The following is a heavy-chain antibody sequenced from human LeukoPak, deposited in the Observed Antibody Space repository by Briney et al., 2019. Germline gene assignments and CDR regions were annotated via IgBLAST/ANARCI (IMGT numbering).Heavy chain of an antibody. V-gene: IGHV3-30-3*01. Sequence: GGSLRLSCAASGFTFSSYAMSWVRQAPGKELEWVAVISYDGSNKYYADSVKGRFTISRDNSKNTLYLQINSLRAEDTAVYYCAKGVYDSSGYYVDYWGQGTLVTVSS. CDR2: ISYDGSNK. D-gene: IGHD3-22*01. CDR3: AKGVYDSSGYYVDY. CDR1: GFTFSSYA. J-gene: IGHJ4*02.